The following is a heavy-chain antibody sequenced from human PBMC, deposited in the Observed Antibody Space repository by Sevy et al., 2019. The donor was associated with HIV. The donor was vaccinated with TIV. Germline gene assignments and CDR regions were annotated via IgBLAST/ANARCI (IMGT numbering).Heavy chain of an antibody. J-gene: IGHJ6*02. V-gene: IGHV3-48*02. CDR1: GFSFSGYN. Sequence: GGSLRLSCAASGFSFSGYNMNWVRQAPGKGLEWVSYLSSSTSTIHYVDSVKGRFTISRDNAKNSLFLQMNSLRDEDTAVYYCARDSSWNYDSYFYGMDVWGQGTTVTVSS. CDR3: ARDSSWNYDSYFYGMDV. D-gene: IGHD1-7*01. CDR2: LSSSTSTI.